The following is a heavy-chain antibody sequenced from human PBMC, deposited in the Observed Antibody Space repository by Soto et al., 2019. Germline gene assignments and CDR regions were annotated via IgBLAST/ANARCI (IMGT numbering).Heavy chain of an antibody. J-gene: IGHJ5*02. CDR3: AKDLTRQLAYWLDP. V-gene: IGHV4-31*03. Sequence: SETLSLTCTVSGGSISSGGYYWSWIRQHPGKGLEWIGYIYYSGSTYYNPSLKSRVTISVDTSKNQFSLKLSSVTAADTAVYYCAKDLTRQLAYWLDPWGQGTQVTVSS. CDR2: IYYSGST. D-gene: IGHD6-6*01. CDR1: GGSISSGGYY.